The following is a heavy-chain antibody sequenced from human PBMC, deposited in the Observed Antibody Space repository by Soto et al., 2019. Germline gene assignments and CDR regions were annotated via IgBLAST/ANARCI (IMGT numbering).Heavy chain of an antibody. Sequence: QVHLVQSGAEVKKPGASVKVSCKASGYTFTSYGITWVRQAPGQGLEWMGWISAHHGNTDYAQKLQGRVNVTRDTAARKAKTELSILVSDDTAVYYWARGRYGDYWGQGALVTVSS. CDR1: GYTFTSYG. J-gene: IGHJ4*02. D-gene: IGHD1-1*01. CDR2: ISAHHGNT. V-gene: IGHV1-18*01. CDR3: ARGRYGDY.